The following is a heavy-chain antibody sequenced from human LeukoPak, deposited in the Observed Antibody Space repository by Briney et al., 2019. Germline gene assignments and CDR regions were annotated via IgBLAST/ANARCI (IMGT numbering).Heavy chain of an antibody. CDR3: ARGLGDGGDYPRYGMDV. V-gene: IGHV4-34*01. Sequence: PSETLSLTCAVSGGSFSGYYWRWIRQPPGKGLEWVGEINHSGSTTYNPSLKSRVTISVDTSKNQLSLKLSSVTAADTAVYYCARGLGDGGDYPRYGMDVWGQGTTVTASS. CDR1: GGSFSGYY. J-gene: IGHJ6*02. D-gene: IGHD2-21*02. CDR2: INHSGST.